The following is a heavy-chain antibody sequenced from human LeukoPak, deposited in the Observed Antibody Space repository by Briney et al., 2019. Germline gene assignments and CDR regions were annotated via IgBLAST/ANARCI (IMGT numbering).Heavy chain of an antibody. J-gene: IGHJ5*02. CDR1: GFTSSDHY. V-gene: IGHV3-72*01. CDR2: TRNKANSYTT. CDR3: AKEIYCGGDCLTDDP. D-gene: IGHD2-21*02. Sequence: GGSLRLSCAASGFTSSDHYMDWVRQAPGKGLEWVGRTRNKANSYTTEYAASVKGRFTISRDDSKNSLYLQMNSLKSEDTAVYYCAKEIYCGGDCLTDDPWGQGTLVTVSS.